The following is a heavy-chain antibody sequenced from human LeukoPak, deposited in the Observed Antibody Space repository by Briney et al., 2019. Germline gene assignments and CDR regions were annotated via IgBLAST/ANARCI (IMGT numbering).Heavy chain of an antibody. J-gene: IGHJ4*02. V-gene: IGHV4-4*02. CDR2: IYHTGST. CDR1: GGSISSSEW. CDR3: AMGFFYDSGSYYNLPLDY. D-gene: IGHD3-10*01. Sequence: SGTLSLTCAVSGGSISSSEWWSWVRQPPGKGLEWIGEIYHTGSTNYNPSLKSRVTISVDKSTNHFSLKLSSVTAADTAVYYYAMGFFYDSGSYYNLPLDYLGQGNLVTVSS.